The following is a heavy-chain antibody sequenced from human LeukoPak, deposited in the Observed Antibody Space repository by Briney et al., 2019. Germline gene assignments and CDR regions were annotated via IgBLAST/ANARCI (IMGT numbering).Heavy chain of an antibody. V-gene: IGHV3-11*01. J-gene: IGHJ6*02. Sequence: PGGSLRLSCAASGFTFSDEYMSWIRQAPGKGLEWISCVSNSGSSIYYADSVKGRFSISRDNVKNSLYLQMNSLRVEDTAAYYCAREGVGSGVYYYYYGMDVWGQGTTVTVSS. CDR2: VSNSGSSI. D-gene: IGHD3-10*01. CDR3: AREGVGSGVYYYYYGMDV. CDR1: GFTFSDEY.